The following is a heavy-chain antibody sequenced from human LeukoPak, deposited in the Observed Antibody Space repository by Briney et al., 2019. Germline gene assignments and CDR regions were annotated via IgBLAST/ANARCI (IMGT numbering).Heavy chain of an antibody. Sequence: ASVKVSCKASGYTFTSYGISWVRQAPGQGLEWMGWISAYNGNTNYAQKLQGRVTMTTDTSTSTAYMELRSLRSDDTAVYYCAREGRSDIVVLPAALDYWGQGTLVTVSS. D-gene: IGHD2-2*01. CDR3: AREGRSDIVVLPAALDY. J-gene: IGHJ4*02. CDR2: ISAYNGNT. CDR1: GYTFTSYG. V-gene: IGHV1-18*01.